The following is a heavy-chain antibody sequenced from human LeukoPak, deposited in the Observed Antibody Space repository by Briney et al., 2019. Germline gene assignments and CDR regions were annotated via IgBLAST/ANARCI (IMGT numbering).Heavy chain of an antibody. J-gene: IGHJ4*02. Sequence: GGSLRLSCAASGFTFSNAWMNWVRQAPGKGPEWVGRIKSKIDGGTTDYAAPVKGRFTISRDDSKNTLYLQMNSLRVEDTAVYYCARDPPGIAASGTYYWGQGTLVTVSS. CDR2: IKSKIDGGTT. CDR1: GFTFSNAW. D-gene: IGHD6-13*01. V-gene: IGHV3-15*07. CDR3: ARDPPGIAASGTYY.